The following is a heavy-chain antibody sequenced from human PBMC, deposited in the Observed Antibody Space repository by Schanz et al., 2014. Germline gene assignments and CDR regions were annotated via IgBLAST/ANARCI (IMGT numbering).Heavy chain of an antibody. CDR1: GYTFTSYD. CDR3: AGDGEAAAGCDY. J-gene: IGHJ4*02. CDR2: MNPNSGNT. V-gene: IGHV1-8*02. D-gene: IGHD6-13*01. Sequence: QVQLVQSGAEVKKPGASVRLSCEASGYTFTSYDINWVRQAPGQGLEWMGWMNPNSGNTGYAQKFQGRVTMTRHTSISTAYMELSSLRSEDTAVYYCAGDGEAAAGCDYWGQGTLVTVSS.